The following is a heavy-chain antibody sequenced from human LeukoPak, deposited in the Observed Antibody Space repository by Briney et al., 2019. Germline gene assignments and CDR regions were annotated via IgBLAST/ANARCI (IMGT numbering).Heavy chain of an antibody. V-gene: IGHV5-51*01. CDR3: ARRRYCSSTSCRGFFDY. D-gene: IGHD2-2*01. CDR2: IYPGDSDT. J-gene: IGHJ4*02. Sequence: GESLQISCQGSGYRFTSYWIGWVRQMPGKGLEWMGIIYPGDSDTRYSPSFQGQVTVSADKSISTAYLQWSSLKASDTAMYYCARRRYCSSTSCRGFFDYWGQGTLVTASS. CDR1: GYRFTSYW.